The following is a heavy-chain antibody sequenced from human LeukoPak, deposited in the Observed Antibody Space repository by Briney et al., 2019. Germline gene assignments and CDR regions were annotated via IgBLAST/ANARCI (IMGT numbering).Heavy chain of an antibody. J-gene: IGHJ3*02. CDR1: GFTFSGSA. CDR3: ARPRLEYCSGGSCFDAFDI. Sequence: PGGSLRLSCAASGFTFSGSAIHWVRQAPGKGLEWVSAISGSGSTTYYADSVKGRFTISRDNSKNTLFLQMNSLTAEDTAIYSCARPRLEYCSGGSCFDAFDIWGQGTMVTVSS. D-gene: IGHD2-15*01. V-gene: IGHV3-23*01. CDR2: ISGSGSTT.